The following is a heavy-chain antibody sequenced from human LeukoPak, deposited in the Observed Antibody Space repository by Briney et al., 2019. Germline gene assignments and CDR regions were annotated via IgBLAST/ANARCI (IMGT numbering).Heavy chain of an antibody. D-gene: IGHD3-10*01. J-gene: IGHJ6*02. CDR2: ISGSGGST. V-gene: IGHV3-23*01. CDR1: RFTFSSYA. CDR3: AKDGSGSYYRTYYYYGMDV. Sequence: SEGSLRLSCAASRFTFSSYAMSWVRQAPGKGLEWVSAISGSGGSTYYADSVKGRFTISRDNSKNTLYLQMNSLRAEDTAVYYCAKDGSGSYYRTYYYYGMDVWGQGTTVTVSS.